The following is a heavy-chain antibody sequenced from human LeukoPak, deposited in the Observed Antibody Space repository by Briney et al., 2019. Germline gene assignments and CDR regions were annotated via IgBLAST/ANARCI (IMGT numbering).Heavy chain of an antibody. CDR1: GYTFTSYD. Sequence: GASVKVSCKASGYTFTSYDINWVRQAPGQGLEWMGWMNPNSGNTGYAQKFQGRVTMTRNTSISTAYMELSSLRSEDTAVYYCARGGIAAAGTDYYYGMDVWGQGTTVTVSS. J-gene: IGHJ6*02. V-gene: IGHV1-8*01. CDR3: ARGGIAAAGTDYYYGMDV. CDR2: MNPNSGNT. D-gene: IGHD6-13*01.